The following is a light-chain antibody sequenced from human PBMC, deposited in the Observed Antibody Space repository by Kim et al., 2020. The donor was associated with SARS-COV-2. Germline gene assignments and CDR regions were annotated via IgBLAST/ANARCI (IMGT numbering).Light chain of an antibody. J-gene: IGLJ1*01. CDR2: EVN. CDR1: DSDVGSLNL. CDR3: CSYAGSRTYV. V-gene: IGLV2-23*02. Sequence: QSALTQPASVSGSPGQSITISCTGTDSDVGSLNLVSWYQQHPGKAPKVLIYEVNKRPSGVSNRFSGSKSGRTASLTISGLQAEDEAHYYCCSYAGSRTYVFGTGTKVTVL.